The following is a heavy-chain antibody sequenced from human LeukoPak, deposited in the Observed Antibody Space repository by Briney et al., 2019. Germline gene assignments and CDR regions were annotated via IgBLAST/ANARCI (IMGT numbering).Heavy chain of an antibody. D-gene: IGHD1-26*01. Sequence: PGGSLRLSCAASGFTFSNYWMHWVRQAPGKGLVWVSRIRHDAGVTTYADSVKGRFTISRDNAKNTLYLQMNSLRPEDTAVYYCARPNSGSYYLPLFDYWGQGTLVTVSS. CDR1: GFTFSNYW. V-gene: IGHV3-74*01. J-gene: IGHJ4*02. CDR2: IRHDAGVT. CDR3: ARPNSGSYYLPLFDY.